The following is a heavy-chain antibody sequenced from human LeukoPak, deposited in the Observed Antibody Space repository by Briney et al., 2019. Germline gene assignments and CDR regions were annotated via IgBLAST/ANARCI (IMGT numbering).Heavy chain of an antibody. CDR2: IYHSGTT. Sequence: SETLSLTCAVYGGSFSGYYWSWIRQPPGKGLEWIGTIYHSGTTYYNPSLKSRVTISVDTSKNQFSLKLSSVTAADTAVYYCARLRRSRIAELDYWGQGTLVTVSS. CDR1: GGSFSGYY. CDR3: ARLRRSRIAELDY. V-gene: IGHV4-34*01. D-gene: IGHD6-13*01. J-gene: IGHJ4*02.